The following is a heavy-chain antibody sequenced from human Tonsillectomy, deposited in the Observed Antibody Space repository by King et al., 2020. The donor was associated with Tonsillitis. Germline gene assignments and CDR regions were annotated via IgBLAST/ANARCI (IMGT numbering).Heavy chain of an antibody. CDR2: IYHSGST. CDR1: GYSISSGYY. V-gene: IGHV4-38-2*02. J-gene: IGHJ4*02. Sequence: QLQESGPGLVKPSETLSLTCTVSGYSISSGYYWGWIRQPPGKGLEWIGSIYHSGSTYSNPSLKSRVTISVDTSKNQFSLKVRSVTAADTAVYYCARVASVSSWYYFDYWGQGTLVTVSS. D-gene: IGHD1-26*01. CDR3: ARVASVSSWYYFDY.